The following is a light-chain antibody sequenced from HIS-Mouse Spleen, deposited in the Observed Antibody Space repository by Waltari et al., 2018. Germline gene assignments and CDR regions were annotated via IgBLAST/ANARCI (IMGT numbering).Light chain of an antibody. Sequence: QSALTQPASVSVSPGQSITISFTGTSSDVGGYNYVSWYQQHPGKAPKLMFYDVSNRPSGVSNRFSGSKSGNTASLTISGLQAEDEADYYCSSYTSSSTLVFGGGTKLTVL. CDR1: SSDVGGYNY. J-gene: IGLJ2*01. CDR2: DVS. CDR3: SSYTSSSTLV. V-gene: IGLV2-14*03.